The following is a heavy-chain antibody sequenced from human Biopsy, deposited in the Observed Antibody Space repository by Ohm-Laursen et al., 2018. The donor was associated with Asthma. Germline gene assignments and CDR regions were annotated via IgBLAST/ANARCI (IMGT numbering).Heavy chain of an antibody. D-gene: IGHD6-19*01. CDR1: GFPFRGFG. Sequence: SLRLSCAASGFPFRGFGMSWIRQAPGKGLEWISYINGKSNSIEYADSVKGRFTISRDNAKNSLYLQMNSLRAEDTAVYYCARDSYSSGLYDDFESWGQGTLVTVSS. J-gene: IGHJ4*02. CDR3: ARDSYSSGLYDDFES. V-gene: IGHV3-11*01. CDR2: INGKSNSI.